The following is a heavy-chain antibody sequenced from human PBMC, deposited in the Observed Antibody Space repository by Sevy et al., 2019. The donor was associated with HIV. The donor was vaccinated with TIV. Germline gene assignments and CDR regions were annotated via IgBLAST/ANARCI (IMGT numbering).Heavy chain of an antibody. D-gene: IGHD1-1*01. V-gene: IGHV4-4*07. J-gene: IGHJ4*02. Sequence: SETLSLTCTVSGDSISSYYWSWIRQPAGKGLEWIGRIYTSGRTNYNPSLKSRVTMSVDTSKNQYSMKLRSVTAADTAVYFCTRGEVQLWPSGFDYWGQGTLVTVSS. CDR2: IYTSGRT. CDR1: GDSISSYY. CDR3: TRGEVQLWPSGFDY.